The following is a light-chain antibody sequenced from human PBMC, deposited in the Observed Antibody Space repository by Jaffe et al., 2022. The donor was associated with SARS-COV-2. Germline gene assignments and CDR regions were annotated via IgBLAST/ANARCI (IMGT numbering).Light chain of an antibody. CDR1: NSDVGSYNI. Sequence: QSALTQPASVSGSPGQSITISCAGTNSDVGSYNIVSWYQQHPGKAPKVMIYEVSERPSGVSHRFSGSKSGNTASLTISGLQSEDEADYYCCSYAGGNSWVFGGGTKLTVL. CDR3: CSYAGGNSWV. CDR2: EVS. J-gene: IGLJ3*02. V-gene: IGLV2-23*02.